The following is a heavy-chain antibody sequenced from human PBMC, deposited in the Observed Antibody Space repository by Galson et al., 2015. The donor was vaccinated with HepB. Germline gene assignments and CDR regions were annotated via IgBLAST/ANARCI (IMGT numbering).Heavy chain of an antibody. J-gene: IGHJ6*02. CDR2: TSYDGETK. V-gene: IGHV3-30-3*02. D-gene: IGHD3-16*01. CDR3: AKDWGLGV. CDR1: GFTFSIEA. Sequence: SLRLSCAASGFTFSIEAMYWVRQAPDKGLEFVAATSYDGETKYYADSVRGRFPISRDNSKNTLYLQMNSLRVEETALYYCAKDWGLGVWGQGTTVTVSS.